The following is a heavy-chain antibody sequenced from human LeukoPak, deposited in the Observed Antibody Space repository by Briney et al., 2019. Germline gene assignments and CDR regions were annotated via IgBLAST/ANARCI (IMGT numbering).Heavy chain of an antibody. D-gene: IGHD3-16*02. J-gene: IGHJ5*02. V-gene: IGHV4-39*01. CDR2: IYYSGST. CDR3: ACYDYVWGSYRNWFDP. CDR1: GGSISSPIYF. Sequence: PSETLSLTCTVSGGSISSPIYFWGWIRQSPGKGLEWIGNIYYSGSTYYNPSLKSRVTISVDTSKNQFSLKLSSVTAADTAVYYCACYDYVWGSYRNWFDPWGQGTLVTVSS.